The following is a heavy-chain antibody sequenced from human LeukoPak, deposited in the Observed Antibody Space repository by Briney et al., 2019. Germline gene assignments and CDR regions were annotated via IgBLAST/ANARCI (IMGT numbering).Heavy chain of an antibody. V-gene: IGHV4-38-2*02. D-gene: IGHD1-26*01. CDR1: GYSISSGYY. CDR3: ARDRVVGATPVHFDY. J-gene: IGHJ4*02. CDR2: IYHSGST. Sequence: PSETLSLTCTVSGYSISSGYYWGWIRQPPGKGLEWIGSIYHSGSTYYNPSLKSRVTISVDTSKNQFSLKLSSVTAADTAVYYCARDRVVGATPVHFDYWGQGTLVTVSS.